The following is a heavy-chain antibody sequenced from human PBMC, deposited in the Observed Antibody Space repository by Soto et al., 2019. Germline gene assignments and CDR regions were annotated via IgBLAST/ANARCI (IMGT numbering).Heavy chain of an antibody. CDR3: ARVSRLADLNL. CDR1: GGSISSYY. V-gene: IGHV4-4*07. Sequence: PSETLSLTCTVSGGSISSYYWSWIRQPAGKGLEWIGRIYTSGSTNYNPSLKSRVTMSVDTSKSQFSLRLSSVTAADTAVYYCARVSRLADLNLWGQGTLVTVSS. J-gene: IGHJ5*02. CDR2: IYTSGST.